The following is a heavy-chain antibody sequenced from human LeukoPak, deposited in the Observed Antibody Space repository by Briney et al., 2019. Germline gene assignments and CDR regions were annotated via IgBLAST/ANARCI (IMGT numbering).Heavy chain of an antibody. CDR3: AHSLPSPGPYYFDY. Sequence: SGPTLVKPTQPLTLTCTFSGFSLSTSGVDVGWIRQPPGKALEWLALIYWNDDKRYSPSLKSRLTITKDTSKNQVVLTMTNMDPVDTATYYCAHSLPSPGPYYFDYWGQGTLVTVSS. J-gene: IGHJ4*02. CDR1: GFSLSTSGVD. CDR2: IYWNDDK. V-gene: IGHV2-5*01.